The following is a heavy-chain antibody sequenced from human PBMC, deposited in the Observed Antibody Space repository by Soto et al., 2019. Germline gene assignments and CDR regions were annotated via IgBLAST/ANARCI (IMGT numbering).Heavy chain of an antibody. J-gene: IGHJ6*02. V-gene: IGHV3-21*01. CDR1: GFTFSSYG. CDR3: ARDLLYTAITFGGVTVRQADYYGMDV. Sequence: EVQLVESGGGLVKPGGSLRLSCAASGFTFSSYGMNWVRQAPGKGLEWVSSISSSSSYIYYADSVKGRFTISRDNAKNSLYLQMNSLRAEDTAVYYCARDLLYTAITFGGVTVRQADYYGMDVWGQGTTVTVSS. D-gene: IGHD3-16*02. CDR2: ISSSSSYI.